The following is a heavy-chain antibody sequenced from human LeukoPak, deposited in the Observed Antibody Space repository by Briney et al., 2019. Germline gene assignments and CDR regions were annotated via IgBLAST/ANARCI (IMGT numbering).Heavy chain of an antibody. CDR2: IYHSGST. Sequence: SETLSLTCTVSGGSISTYYWNWIRQPPGKGLEWIGYIYHSGSTNYNPSLQSRVTISVDTSKNQFSLNLNSVTAADTAVYYCARGGQLWPRDDYWGQGTLVTVSS. J-gene: IGHJ4*02. CDR3: ARGGQLWPRDDY. D-gene: IGHD3-16*01. CDR1: GGSISTYY. V-gene: IGHV4-59*01.